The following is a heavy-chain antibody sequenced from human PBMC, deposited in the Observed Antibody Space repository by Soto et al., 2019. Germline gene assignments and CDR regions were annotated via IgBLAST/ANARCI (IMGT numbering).Heavy chain of an antibody. D-gene: IGHD1-26*01. CDR1: GFTFRTYA. CDR2: LSYDGNNN. Sequence: QVQLVESGGGVVQPGRSLRLSCAASGFTFRTYAMHWVRQAPGKGLEWVAFLSYDGNNNYYADSVKGRFTASRDNSKNTLYLQMNSLSREDTAVYYCATREGAVDYWGQGTLVTVSS. V-gene: IGHV3-30-3*01. CDR3: ATREGAVDY. J-gene: IGHJ4*02.